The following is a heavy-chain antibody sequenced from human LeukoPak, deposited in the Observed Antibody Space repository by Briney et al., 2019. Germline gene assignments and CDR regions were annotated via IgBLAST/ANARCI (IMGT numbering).Heavy chain of an antibody. V-gene: IGHV3-30*18. Sequence: PGRSLRLSCAASGFTFSTYGMHWVRQAPGKGLEWVAVISYDGSNMYYADSVKGRFTISRDNSKNTLYLQMNSLRAEDTAMYYCAKLTPEYSHSGLTESWGQGTLVTVSP. D-gene: IGHD6-6*01. J-gene: IGHJ5*02. CDR3: AKLTPEYSHSGLTES. CDR1: GFTFSTYG. CDR2: ISYDGSNM.